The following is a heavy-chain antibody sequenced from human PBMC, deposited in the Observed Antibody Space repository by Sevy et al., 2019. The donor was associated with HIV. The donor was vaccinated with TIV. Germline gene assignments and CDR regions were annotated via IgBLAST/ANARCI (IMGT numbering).Heavy chain of an antibody. CDR3: AKEATGAFDY. J-gene: IGHJ4*02. D-gene: IGHD5-12*01. Sequence: SETLSLTCTVSGGSITTYYWSWIRQPPGKGLEWIGNIHYSGRTNYNPSLKSRLTISVDTSENQFSLKLTSVTAADTGVYYCAKEATGAFDYWGQGTLVTVSS. V-gene: IGHV4-59*01. CDR2: IHYSGRT. CDR1: GGSITTYY.